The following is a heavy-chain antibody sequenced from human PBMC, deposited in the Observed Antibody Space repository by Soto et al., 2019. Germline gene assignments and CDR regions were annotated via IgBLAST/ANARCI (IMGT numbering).Heavy chain of an antibody. Sequence: SVNGSWKTAGYGLSVDHVDWVRKDPGQGLEWMGWINPDSGGTNYAQKFQGWVTMTTDTSTSTAYMELRSLRSDDTAVYYCARVVPAATRYYYYGMDVWGQGTTVTVSS. CDR2: INPDSGGT. D-gene: IGHD2-2*01. V-gene: IGHV1-2*04. J-gene: IGHJ6*02. CDR3: ARVVPAATRYYYYGMDV. CDR1: GYGLSVDH.